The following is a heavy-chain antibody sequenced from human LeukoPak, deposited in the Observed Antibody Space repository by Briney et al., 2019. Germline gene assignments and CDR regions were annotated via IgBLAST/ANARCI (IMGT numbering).Heavy chain of an antibody. D-gene: IGHD2/OR15-2a*01. Sequence: GGSLGLSCAASGFTFNTYAMTWVRQAPGKGLEWVSSINAYGGNTYYVDSVKGRFTISRDNSKNTLYLQMHSLRVEDTAVYYCARILSGFGSDYWGQGTLVTVSS. CDR1: GFTFNTYA. V-gene: IGHV3-23*01. CDR3: ARILSGFGSDY. CDR2: INAYGGNT. J-gene: IGHJ4*02.